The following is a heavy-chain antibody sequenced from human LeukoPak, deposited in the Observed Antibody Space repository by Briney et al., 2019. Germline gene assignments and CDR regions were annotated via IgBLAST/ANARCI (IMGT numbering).Heavy chain of an antibody. CDR3: ARGEAVPIIGPIAPFDY. J-gene: IGHJ4*02. CDR1: GGSISSGGYS. Sequence: TLSLTCAVSGGSISSGGYSWSWIRQPPGKGLEWIGYIYHSGSTYYNPSLKSRVTISVDRSKNQFSLKLSSVTAADTAVYYCARGEAVPIIGPIAPFDYWGQGILVTVSS. V-gene: IGHV4-30-2*01. CDR2: IYHSGST. D-gene: IGHD6-13*01.